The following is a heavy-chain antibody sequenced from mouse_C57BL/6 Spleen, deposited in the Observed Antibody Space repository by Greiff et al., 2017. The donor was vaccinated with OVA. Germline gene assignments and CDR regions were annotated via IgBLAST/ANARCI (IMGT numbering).Heavy chain of an antibody. D-gene: IGHD4-1*01. J-gene: IGHJ4*01. CDR2: IYPGSGST. CDR1: GYTFTSYW. CDR3: ARGTGTGPYYYAMDY. Sequence: QVQLQQPGAELVKPGASVKMSCKASGYTFTSYWITWVKQRPGQGLEWIGDIYPGSGSTNYNEKFKSKATLTVDTSSSTAYMQLSSLTSEDSAVYYCARGTGTGPYYYAMDYWGQGTSVTVSS. V-gene: IGHV1-55*01.